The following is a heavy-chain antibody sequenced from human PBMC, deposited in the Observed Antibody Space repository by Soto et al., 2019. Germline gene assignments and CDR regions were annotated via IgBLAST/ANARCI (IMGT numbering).Heavy chain of an antibody. CDR3: ARELKLRLGELSLGGYYYGMDV. D-gene: IGHD3-16*02. J-gene: IGHJ6*02. Sequence: QVQLQESGPGLVKPSQTLSLTCTVSGGSISSGGYYWSWIRQHPGKGLEWIGYIYYSGSTYYNPXPTXXXTLSVDASKNXXSXKXXSVTAADTAVYYCARELKLRLGELSLGGYYYGMDVWGHGTTVTVSS. CDR1: GGSISSGGYY. CDR2: IYYSGST. V-gene: IGHV4-31*01.